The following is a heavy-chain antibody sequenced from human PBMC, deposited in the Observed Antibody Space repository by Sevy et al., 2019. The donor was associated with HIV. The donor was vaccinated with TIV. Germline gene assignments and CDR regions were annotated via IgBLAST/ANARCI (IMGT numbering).Heavy chain of an antibody. V-gene: IGHV3-30*04. CDR2: ISYDGSNK. J-gene: IGHJ6*02. CDR1: GFTFSSYA. Sequence: GGSLRLSCAASGFTFSSYAMHWVRQAPGKGLEWVAVISYDGSNKYYADSVKGRFTISRDNSKNTLYLQMNSLRAEDTAVYYCAREVGYCSSTSCYTNYYGMDVWGQGTTVTVSS. D-gene: IGHD2-2*02. CDR3: AREVGYCSSTSCYTNYYGMDV.